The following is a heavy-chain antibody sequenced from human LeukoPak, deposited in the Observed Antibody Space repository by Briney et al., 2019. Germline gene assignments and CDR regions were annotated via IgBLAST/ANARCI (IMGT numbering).Heavy chain of an antibody. Sequence: GGSLRLSCAASGFTFSSYSMNWVRQAPGKGLEWVSYISSSSSTIYYADSVKGRFTISRDNAKNSLYLQMNSLRAEDTAVYYCARGGIAAAATPRHYYYYGMDVWGQGTTVTVSS. CDR1: GFTFSSYS. CDR3: ARGGIAAAATPRHYYYYGMDV. V-gene: IGHV3-48*01. D-gene: IGHD6-13*01. CDR2: ISSSSSTI. J-gene: IGHJ6*02.